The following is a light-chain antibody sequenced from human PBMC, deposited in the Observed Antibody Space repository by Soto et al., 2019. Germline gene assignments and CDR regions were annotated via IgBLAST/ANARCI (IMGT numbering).Light chain of an antibody. CDR3: LHAYSFPRT. CDR2: FAS. V-gene: IGKV1-12*01. J-gene: IGKJ1*01. Sequence: DIQMSQSPSSVSASVGDRVTLTCRASQGIGDRLAWYQQKPGKVPQLPVYFASTLGSGVPSRFSGSGSGTDFILTINTLQADDFATYYCLHAYSFPRTFGQGTKVDI. CDR1: QGIGDR.